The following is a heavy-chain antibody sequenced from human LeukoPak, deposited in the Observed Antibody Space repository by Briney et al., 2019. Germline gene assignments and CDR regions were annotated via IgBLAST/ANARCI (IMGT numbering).Heavy chain of an antibody. J-gene: IGHJ5*02. CDR1: GGSFSGYY. CDR3: ARALDTTYYYDSSGYNWFDP. D-gene: IGHD3-22*01. CDR2: INRIRSI. Sequence: SETLSLTCAVYGGSFSGYYWNWIRQPPGKGLEWIGEINRIRSINYNPSLKSRVTISVDTSKNQFSLKLNSVTAADTAVYYCARALDTTYYYDSSGYNWFDPWGQGTLVTVSS. V-gene: IGHV4-34*01.